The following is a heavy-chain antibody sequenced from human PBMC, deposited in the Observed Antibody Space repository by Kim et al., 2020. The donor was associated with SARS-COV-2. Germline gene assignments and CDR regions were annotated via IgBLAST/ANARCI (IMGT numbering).Heavy chain of an antibody. D-gene: IGHD3-3*01. J-gene: IGHJ5*01. CDR1: GGSISSSYY. V-gene: IGHV4-39*01. Sequence: SETLSLTCTVSGGSISSSYYWGWIRQPPGKGLEWIGSIYYSGSTYYNPSLKSRVTISVDTSKNQFSLKLSSVTAADTAVYYCARRNIQITIFGVVIAWF. CDR3: ARRNIQITIFGVVIAWF. CDR2: IYYSGST.